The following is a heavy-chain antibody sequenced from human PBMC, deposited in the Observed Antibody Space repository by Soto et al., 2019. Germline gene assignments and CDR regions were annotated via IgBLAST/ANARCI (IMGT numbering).Heavy chain of an antibody. CDR3: ARGYYYDSSGPPGGY. D-gene: IGHD3-22*01. V-gene: IGHV3-30-3*01. CDR1: GFTFSSYP. J-gene: IGHJ4*02. Sequence: QVQLVESGGGVVQPGRSLRLSCAASGFTFSSYPMHWVRQAPGKGLEWVAVISYDGSNYYYADSVKGRFTISRDNSKNTLYLQMYSLRAEDTAVYYCARGYYYDSSGPPGGYWGQGTLVTVSS. CDR2: ISYDGSNY.